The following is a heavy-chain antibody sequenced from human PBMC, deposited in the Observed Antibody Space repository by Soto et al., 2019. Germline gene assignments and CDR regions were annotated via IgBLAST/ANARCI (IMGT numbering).Heavy chain of an antibody. D-gene: IGHD2-21*02. CDR3: ARDKGCGGDCYSPGAFDI. V-gene: IGHV1-69*12. J-gene: IGHJ3*02. CDR1: GGTFSSYA. CDR2: IIPIFGTA. Sequence: QVQLVQSGAEVKKPGSSVKVSCKASGGTFSSYAISWVRQAPGQGLEWMGGIIPIFGTANYAQKFQGRVTVPADESTSTAYMELSSLRSGDTAVYYCARDKGCGGDCYSPGAFDIWGQGTMVTVSS.